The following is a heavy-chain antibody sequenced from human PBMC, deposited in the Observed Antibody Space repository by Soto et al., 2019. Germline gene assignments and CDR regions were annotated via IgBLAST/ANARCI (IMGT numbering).Heavy chain of an antibody. Sequence: QLVQSGAEVKKPGASVKVSCKTSGPTFIAYYIHWVRQAPGQGLEWMGWIDPKSGGTTYEQKFLGRVTMNRDTSINTAYMELNTLTSDDTALYYCARISVDVPEWGQGTLSTVSS. D-gene: IGHD5-12*01. J-gene: IGHJ4*02. CDR2: IDPKSGGT. CDR1: GPTFIAYY. CDR3: ARISVDVPE. V-gene: IGHV1-2*02.